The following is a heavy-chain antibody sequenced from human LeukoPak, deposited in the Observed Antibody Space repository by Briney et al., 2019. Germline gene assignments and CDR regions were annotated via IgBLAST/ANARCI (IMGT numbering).Heavy chain of an antibody. CDR3: ARDIREVGESHYFDY. CDR2: IHSSGST. D-gene: IGHD1-26*01. CDR1: GFSITSYY. Sequence: PSETLSLTCSVSGFSITSYYWSWIRQPPGKGLEWIGLIHSSGSTTYNPSLKSRVTMSIDTSKNQFSLHLTSVTAADTAVYYCARDIREVGESHYFDYWSQGALVTVTS. J-gene: IGHJ4*02. V-gene: IGHV4-59*01.